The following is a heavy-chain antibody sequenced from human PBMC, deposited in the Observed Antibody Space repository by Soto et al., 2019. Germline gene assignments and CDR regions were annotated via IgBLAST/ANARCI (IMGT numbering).Heavy chain of an antibody. Sequence: QVQLHESGPGLVRPSQTLSLTCNVSGGSISTADYYGSWIRQPPGKGLEGIGFIHYRGSTYYNPSRESRVAISMDTYKNQSALNLTSVTAADKAVYFRVSDYDSAGYLGYWGQGTLVTVSS. CDR3: VSDYDSAGYLGY. V-gene: IGHV4-30-4*01. J-gene: IGHJ4*02. CDR2: IHYRGST. D-gene: IGHD3-22*01. CDR1: GGSISTADYY.